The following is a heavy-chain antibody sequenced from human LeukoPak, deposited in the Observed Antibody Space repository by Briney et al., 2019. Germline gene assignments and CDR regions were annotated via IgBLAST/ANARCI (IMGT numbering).Heavy chain of an antibody. V-gene: IGHV4-39*01. J-gene: IGHJ4*02. D-gene: IGHD3-10*01. CDR3: ASDLRGEIRGVIRSSFDY. CDR1: GGSISSSSYY. Sequence: SETLSLTCTVSGGSISSSSYYWGWIRQPPGKGLEWIGSIYYSGSTYYNPSLKSRVTISVDTSKNQFSLKLSSVTAADTAVYYCASDLRGEIRGVIRSSFDYWGQGTLVTVHS. CDR2: IYYSGST.